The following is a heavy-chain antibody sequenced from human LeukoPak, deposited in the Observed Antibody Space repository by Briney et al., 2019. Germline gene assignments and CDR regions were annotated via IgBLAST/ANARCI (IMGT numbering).Heavy chain of an antibody. CDR2: IYSGGGT. Sequence: GGSLRLSCAASGIIVSSNYMSWVRQAPGKGLEWVSVIYSGGGTYYADSVRGRFTTSRDNSKNTLYLQMNSLRAEDTAVYYCARVNSGSFTFDYWGQGTLVTVSS. CDR1: GIIVSSNY. CDR3: ARVNSGSFTFDY. J-gene: IGHJ4*02. V-gene: IGHV3-53*01. D-gene: IGHD1-26*01.